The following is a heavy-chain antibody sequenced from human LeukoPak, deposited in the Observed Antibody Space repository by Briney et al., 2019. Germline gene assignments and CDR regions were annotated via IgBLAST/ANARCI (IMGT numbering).Heavy chain of an antibody. V-gene: IGHV1-18*01. Sequence: ASVKVSCKASGYTFTSYGISWVRQAPGQGLEWMGWISAYNGNTNYAQKLQGGVTMTTDTSTSTAYMELRSLRSDDTAVYYCARDPDDSSGYWLYYYYYGMDVWGQGTTVTVSS. CDR2: ISAYNGNT. CDR1: GYTFTSYG. D-gene: IGHD3-22*01. CDR3: ARDPDDSSGYWLYYYYYGMDV. J-gene: IGHJ6*02.